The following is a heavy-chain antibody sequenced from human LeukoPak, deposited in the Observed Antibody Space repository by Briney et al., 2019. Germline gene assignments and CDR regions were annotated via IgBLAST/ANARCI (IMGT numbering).Heavy chain of an antibody. D-gene: IGHD4-17*01. CDR1: GYTFTGYC. CDR2: INPNSGGT. J-gene: IGHJ5*02. V-gene: IGHV1-2*02. CDR3: ARDHYSGTPGENWFDP. Sequence: GASVKVSCKASGYTFTGYCLQWVPQAPGQGLEWMGWINPNSGGTNYAQKFQGRVTMTRDTSISTAYMELSRLRSDDTAVYYCARDHYSGTPGENWFDPWGQGTLVTVSS.